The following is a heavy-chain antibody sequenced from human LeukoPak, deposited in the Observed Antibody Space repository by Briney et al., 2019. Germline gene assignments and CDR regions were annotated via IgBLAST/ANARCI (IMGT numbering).Heavy chain of an antibody. J-gene: IGHJ4*02. V-gene: IGHV4-31*03. CDR1: GGSISSGGYY. CDR3: ARFSTYCDNGCHYLDY. Sequence: PSQTLSLTCTVSGGSISSGGYYWSWIRQHPGKGLEWIGYIYSSGSTNYNPSLKSRVAISVDTSKSQFSLKLGSVTAADTAVYYCARFSTYCDNGCHYLDYWGQGILVTVSS. CDR2: IYSSGST. D-gene: IGHD3-22*01.